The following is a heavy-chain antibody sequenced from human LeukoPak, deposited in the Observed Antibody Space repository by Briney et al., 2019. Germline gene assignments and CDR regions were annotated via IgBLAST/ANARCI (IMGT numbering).Heavy chain of an antibody. CDR1: GFTFSSYA. J-gene: IGHJ3*02. Sequence: GGSLRLSCAASGFTFSSYAMSWVRQAPGKGLEWVSCISSSSNYINYADSVKGRFTISRDNAKNSLYLQMNSLRAEDTAVYYCASYDYGAFDIWGQGTMVTVSS. D-gene: IGHD4-17*01. CDR2: ISSSSNYI. V-gene: IGHV3-21*01. CDR3: ASYDYGAFDI.